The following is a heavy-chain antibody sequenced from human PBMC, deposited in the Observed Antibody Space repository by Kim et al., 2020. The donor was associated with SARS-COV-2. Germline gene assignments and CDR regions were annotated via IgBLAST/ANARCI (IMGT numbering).Heavy chain of an antibody. V-gene: IGHV4-59*01. Sequence: SETLSLTCSISGGSTGRYFWTWIRQPPGKGPEWIGHISYGGSTNSNPALKSRATISVDASKNQISLNMTAVTAADTAVYYCSRASGSSGNPYSFDSWGEG. CDR2: ISYGGST. CDR1: GGSTGRYF. CDR3: SRASGSSGNPYSFDS. J-gene: IGHJ4*02. D-gene: IGHD2-15*01.